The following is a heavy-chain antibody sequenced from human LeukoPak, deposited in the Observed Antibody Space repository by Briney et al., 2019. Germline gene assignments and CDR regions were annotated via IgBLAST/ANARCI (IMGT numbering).Heavy chain of an antibody. Sequence: PGGSLRHSCAASGFTFSSYWMNWVRQAPGKGLEWVANIKEDGSEKYYVDSVKGRFTISRDNAKNSLYLQMNSPRAEDTAVYYCARGYTVVTGWGQGTLVTVSS. J-gene: IGHJ4*02. CDR3: ARGYTVVTG. D-gene: IGHD4-23*01. CDR1: GFTFSSYW. V-gene: IGHV3-7*01. CDR2: IKEDGSEK.